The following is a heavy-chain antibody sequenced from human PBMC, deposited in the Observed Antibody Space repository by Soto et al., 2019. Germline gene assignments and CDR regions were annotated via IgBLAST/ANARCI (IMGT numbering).Heavy chain of an antibody. D-gene: IGHD3-3*01. Sequence: ASGKVSCKASGYTFTSYAMHWVRQAPGQRLEWMGWINAGNGNTKYSQKFQGRVTITRDTSASTAYMELSSLRSEDTAVYYCARTPLRFLEWLLAPFDYWGQGTLVTVSS. CDR1: GYTFTSYA. V-gene: IGHV1-3*01. CDR2: INAGNGNT. CDR3: ARTPLRFLEWLLAPFDY. J-gene: IGHJ4*02.